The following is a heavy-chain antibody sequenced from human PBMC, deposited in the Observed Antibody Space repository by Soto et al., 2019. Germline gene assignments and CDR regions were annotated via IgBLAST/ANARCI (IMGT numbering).Heavy chain of an antibody. J-gene: IGHJ4*02. CDR1: GFTFTNNG. CDR3: GTVFEH. CDR2: VDSDGRGT. V-gene: IGHV3-74*01. Sequence: EVQLVESGGGSVQPGGSLRPPCVAFGFTFTNNGMHWVRQVPGKGLVWVARVDSDGRGTGYADFVKGRFTISRDNAKNTLYLQMNSLRVEDTAMYYCGTVFEHWGQGIPVTVSS.